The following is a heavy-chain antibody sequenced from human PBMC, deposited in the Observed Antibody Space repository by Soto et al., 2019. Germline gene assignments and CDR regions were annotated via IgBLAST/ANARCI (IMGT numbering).Heavy chain of an antibody. D-gene: IGHD2-2*01. J-gene: IGHJ6*04. CDR1: GFTFSSYG. CDR2: IWYDGSNK. CDR3: ARARVVPAAISQMDV. Sequence: GGSLRLSCAASGFTFSSYGMHWVRQAPGKGLEWVAVIWYDGSNKYYADSVKGRFTISRDNSKNTLYLQMNSLRAEDTAVYYCARARVVPAAISQMDVWGKGTTVTVSS. V-gene: IGHV3-33*01.